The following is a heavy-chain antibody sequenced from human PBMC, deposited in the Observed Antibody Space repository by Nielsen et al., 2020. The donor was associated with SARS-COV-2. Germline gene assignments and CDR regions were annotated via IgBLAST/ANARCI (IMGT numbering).Heavy chain of an antibody. V-gene: IGHV3-15*01. CDR2: VKSKTDGGTT. J-gene: IGHJ6*02. CDR3: TTSTKGWSYYYYGMDV. CDR1: GFTFSNAW. Sequence: GESLKISCAASGFTFSNAWMSWVRQAPGKGLEWVGRVKSKTDGGTTDYAAPVKGRFTISRDDSKNTLYLQMNSLKTEDTAVYYCTTSTKGWSYYYYGMDVWGQGTTVTVSS. D-gene: IGHD2-2*01.